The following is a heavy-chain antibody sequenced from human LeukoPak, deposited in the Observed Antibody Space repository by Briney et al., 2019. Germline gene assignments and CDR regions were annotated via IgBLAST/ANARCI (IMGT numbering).Heavy chain of an antibody. D-gene: IGHD2-15*01. CDR1: GGSVTDYY. CDR2: IYYTGT. J-gene: IGHJ5*02. V-gene: IGHV4-59*02. CDR3: ARHLGRSGGSCYSCSFDP. Sequence: TPSETLSLTCTVSGGSVTDYYWSWIRQSPGKGLEWIGYIYYTGTSYNPSLKSRVTISADTSKNQFSLKLISVTAADTAVYYCARHLGRSGGSCYSCSFDPWGQGTLVTVSS.